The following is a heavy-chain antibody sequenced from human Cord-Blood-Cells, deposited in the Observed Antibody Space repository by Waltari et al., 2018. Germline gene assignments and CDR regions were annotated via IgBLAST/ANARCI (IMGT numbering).Heavy chain of an antibody. CDR2: IKSKTDGGTT. V-gene: IGHV3-15*01. J-gene: IGHJ3*02. CDR1: GFALSNGL. CDR3: TTDRIAAADAFDI. D-gene: IGHD6-13*01. Sequence: ELQLVESGGGLVKPGGSLRLACSASGFALSNGLLSWVRQAPGKGLEWVGRIKSKTDGGTTDYAAPVKGRFTISRDDSKNTLYLQMNSLKTEDTAVYYCTTDRIAAADAFDIWGQGTMVTVSS.